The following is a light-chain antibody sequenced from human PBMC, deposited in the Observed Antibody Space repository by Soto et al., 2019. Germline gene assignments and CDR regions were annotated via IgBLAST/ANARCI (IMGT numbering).Light chain of an antibody. CDR3: SSYTSSTTYV. J-gene: IGLJ1*01. Sequence: QSALTQPASVSASPGQSIAISCTGSSSDVGGYNYVSWYQQHPGKAPKLMIYDVSNRPSGVSNRFSGSKSGNTASLTISGLQAEDEAEYYCSSYTSSTTYVFGAGTKLTVL. V-gene: IGLV2-14*01. CDR1: SSDVGGYNY. CDR2: DVS.